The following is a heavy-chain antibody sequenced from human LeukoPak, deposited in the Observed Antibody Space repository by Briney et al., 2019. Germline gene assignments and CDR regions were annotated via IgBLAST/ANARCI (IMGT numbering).Heavy chain of an antibody. CDR2: ISGSGGST. V-gene: IGHV3-23*01. CDR1: GFTFSSYA. Sequence: GGSLRLSCAASGFTFSSYAMSWVRQAPGKGLEWVSAISGSGGSTYYADSVKGRFTISRDNSKNTLYLQMSSLRAEDTAVYYCAKDQFQLLTIYFDYWGQGTLVTVSS. D-gene: IGHD2-2*01. CDR3: AKDQFQLLTIYFDY. J-gene: IGHJ4*02.